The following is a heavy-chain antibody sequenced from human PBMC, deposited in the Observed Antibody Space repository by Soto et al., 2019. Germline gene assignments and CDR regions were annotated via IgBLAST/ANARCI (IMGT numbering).Heavy chain of an antibody. J-gene: IGHJ4*02. CDR3: ADSWLPTSY. CDR1: GFSFSHYW. V-gene: IGHV3-74*01. Sequence: GGALRLSCADSGFSFSHYWMHWVRQAPGKGLVWVSRISPDGRTTTYADSVKGRFTISRDNAKNTLYLQMNSLTVEDGAVYYCADSWLPTSYWGPGTLVTVSS. CDR2: ISPDGRTT. D-gene: IGHD3-10*01.